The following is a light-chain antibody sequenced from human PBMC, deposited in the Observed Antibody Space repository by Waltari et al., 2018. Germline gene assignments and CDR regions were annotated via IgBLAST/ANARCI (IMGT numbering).Light chain of an antibody. J-gene: IGKJ3*01. Sequence: DIQMTQSPSSLSASVGDSVTITCRASQSISSYLHWFQQKPGKAPKLLIYASSSLQSGVPSRFSGSGSETDFTLTISSLQPEDFATYYCQQSYSTPPFTFGPGTKVDIK. CDR2: ASS. CDR1: QSISSY. V-gene: IGKV1-39*01. CDR3: QQSYSTPPFT.